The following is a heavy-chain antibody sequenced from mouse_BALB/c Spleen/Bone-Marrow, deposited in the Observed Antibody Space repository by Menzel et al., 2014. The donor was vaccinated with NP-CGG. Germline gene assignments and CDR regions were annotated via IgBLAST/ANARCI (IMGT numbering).Heavy chain of an antibody. Sequence: DVHLVESGGGLVQPGGSLRLSCATSGFTFTDYYMSWVRQPPGKALEWLGFIRNKANGYTTEYSASVKGRFTISRDNSLSILYLQMNTLRAEDSATYYCARDRGGLLHDYWGQGTTLTVSS. D-gene: IGHD1-1*01. CDR1: GFTFTDYY. CDR2: IRNKANGYTT. J-gene: IGHJ2*01. V-gene: IGHV7-3*02. CDR3: ARDRGGLLHDY.